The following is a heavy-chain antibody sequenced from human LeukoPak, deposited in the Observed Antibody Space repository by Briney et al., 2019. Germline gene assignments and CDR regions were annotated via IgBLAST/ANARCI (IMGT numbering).Heavy chain of an antibody. CDR2: IYHSGST. D-gene: IGHD1-7*01. CDR3: MTPELH. Sequence: SETLSLTCTISGGSIRSATGYWAWIGQTSGKGLEWIGTIYHSGSTWYNPSLRSRITVSVGSSNAQFSLKLTSVTAADTAVYYCMTPELHWGQGTLVTVSS. V-gene: IGHV4-39*01. J-gene: IGHJ4*02. CDR1: GGSIRSATGY.